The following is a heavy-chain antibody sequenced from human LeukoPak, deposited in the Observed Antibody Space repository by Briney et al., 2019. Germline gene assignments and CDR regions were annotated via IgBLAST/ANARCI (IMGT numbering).Heavy chain of an antibody. CDR2: IGPTGSDR. V-gene: IGHV3-21*06. Sequence: GGSLRLSCTASGLTFSTSGFNWVRQAPGKGLEWVASIGPTGSDRYHADSIKGRFTISRDNANNFLYLQMNSLRAEDTAVYYCATETNGRHYDYWVRGTLLTVSS. CDR1: GLTFSTSG. CDR3: ATETNGRHYDY. J-gene: IGHJ4*02. D-gene: IGHD1-14*01.